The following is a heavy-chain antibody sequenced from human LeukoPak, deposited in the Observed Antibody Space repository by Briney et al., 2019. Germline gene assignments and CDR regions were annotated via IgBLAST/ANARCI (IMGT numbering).Heavy chain of an antibody. V-gene: IGHV3-7*01. J-gene: IGHJ4*02. D-gene: IGHD1-26*01. Sequence: GGSLSLSCAASGFTFSSYWMSWVRQAPGKGLEWVANIKQDGSEKYYVDSVKGRFTISRDNAKNSLYLQMSSLRAEDTAVYYCARGYSGSHLFYFDSWGQGTLVTVSA. CDR3: ARGYSGSHLFYFDS. CDR2: IKQDGSEK. CDR1: GFTFSSYW.